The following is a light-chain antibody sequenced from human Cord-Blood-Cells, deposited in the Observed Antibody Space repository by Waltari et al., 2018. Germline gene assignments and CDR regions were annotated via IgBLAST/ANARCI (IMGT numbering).Light chain of an antibody. Sequence: SYVLTQPPSVSVAPGKTARITCGGNNIGSKSVHWYQQKPGQAPVLVVYDDSDRPSGIPVRFSGSNSGNTATLSISRVEAGDEADYYWQVWDSSSDSYVFGTGTKVTVL. CDR3: QVWDSSSDSYV. V-gene: IGLV3-21*03. CDR1: NIGSKS. CDR2: DDS. J-gene: IGLJ1*01.